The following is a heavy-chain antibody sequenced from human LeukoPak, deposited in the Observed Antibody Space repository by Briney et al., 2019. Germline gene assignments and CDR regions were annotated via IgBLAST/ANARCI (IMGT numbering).Heavy chain of an antibody. D-gene: IGHD3-10*01. J-gene: IGHJ4*02. CDR1: GFTFSSYA. V-gene: IGHV3-30*04. CDR2: ISYDGSNK. CDR3: ARAPGGHAPVNY. Sequence: GGSLRLSCAASGFTFSSYAMHWVRQAPGKGLEWVAVISYDGSNKYYADSVKGRFTISRDNSKNTLYPQMNSLRAEDTAVYYCARAPGGHAPVNYWGQGTLVTVSS.